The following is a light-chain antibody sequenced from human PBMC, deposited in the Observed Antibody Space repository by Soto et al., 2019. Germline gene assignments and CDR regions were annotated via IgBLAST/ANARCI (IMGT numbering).Light chain of an antibody. CDR1: QSISSY. Sequence: DIQMTQYPSSLSASVGDRVTITCRASQSISSYLNWYQQKPGKAPKLLIYAASSLQSGVPSRVSGSGSGTDFTLTISSLQPEDFATYYCQQSYSTPPIPFGQGTRLEIK. CDR2: AAS. CDR3: QQSYSTPPIP. V-gene: IGKV1-39*01. J-gene: IGKJ5*01.